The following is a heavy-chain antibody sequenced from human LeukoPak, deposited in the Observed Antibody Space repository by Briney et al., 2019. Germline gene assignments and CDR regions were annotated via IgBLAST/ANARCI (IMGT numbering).Heavy chain of an antibody. J-gene: IGHJ6*02. V-gene: IGHV3-33*01. CDR2: IWYDGSNK. CDR1: GFTFSSYG. D-gene: IGHD1-7*01. CDR3: GSAGGNWYYVAYGIDV. Sequence: WGSVRLSCAASGFTFSSYGMCGGRQAPGKRLEGGAVIWYDGSNKYYTDSVKGRFTISGDNSKNTLSLQMNTLRAEDTAVYYCGSAGGNWYYVAYGIDVWGQGTTVTVSS.